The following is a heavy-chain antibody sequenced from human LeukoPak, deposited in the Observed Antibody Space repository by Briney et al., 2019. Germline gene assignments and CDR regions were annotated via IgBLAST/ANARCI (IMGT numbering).Heavy chain of an antibody. CDR3: ARGSGELRYYYYMDV. CDR2: INPNSGGT. J-gene: IGHJ6*03. V-gene: IGHV1-2*02. CDR1: GYTFTGYY. Sequence: ASVTVSCKASGYTFTGYYMHWVRQAPGQGLEWMGWINPNSGGTNYAQKFQGRVTMTRDTSISTAYMELSRLRSDDTAVYYCARGSGELRYYYYMDVWGKGTTVTVSS. D-gene: IGHD1-7*01.